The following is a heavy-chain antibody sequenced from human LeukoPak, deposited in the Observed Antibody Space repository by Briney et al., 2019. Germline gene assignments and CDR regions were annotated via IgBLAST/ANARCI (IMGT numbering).Heavy chain of an antibody. J-gene: IGHJ6*02. D-gene: IGHD2-2*03. CDR3: ASSTLDIVVVPAAKHYYYYGMDV. Sequence: SETLSLTCAVYGGSFSGYYWSWIRQPPGKGLEWIGEINHSGSTNYNPSLKSRVTISVDTSKNQFSLKLRSVTAADTAVYYCASSTLDIVVVPAAKHYYYYGMDVWGQGTTVTVSS. V-gene: IGHV4-34*01. CDR2: INHSGST. CDR1: GGSFSGYY.